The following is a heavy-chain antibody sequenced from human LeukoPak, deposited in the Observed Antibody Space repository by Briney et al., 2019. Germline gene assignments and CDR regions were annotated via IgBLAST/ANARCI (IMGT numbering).Heavy chain of an antibody. CDR3: AREFTVANQPRFDY. CDR1: GFTFSSYS. J-gene: IGHJ4*02. D-gene: IGHD5-12*01. Sequence: PGGSLRLSCAASGFTFSSYSMNWVRQAPGKGLEWVAVIWYDGSNKYYADSVKGRFTISRDNSKNTLYLPMNSLRAEDTAVYYRAREFTVANQPRFDYWGQGTLVTVSS. CDR2: IWYDGSNK. V-gene: IGHV3-33*08.